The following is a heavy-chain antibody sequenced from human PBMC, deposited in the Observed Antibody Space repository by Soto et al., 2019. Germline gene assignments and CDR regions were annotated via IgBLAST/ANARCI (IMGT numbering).Heavy chain of an antibody. D-gene: IGHD3-22*01. CDR3: ARDQYYYDSSGYSPFDY. CDR2: IGSSSTTI. CDR1: GFSFSTYS. Sequence: GGSLRLSCAASGFSFSTYSMNWVRQAPGKGLEWVSYIGSSSTTIYYADSVKGRFTISRDNAKNSLYLQMNGLRDEDTAVYYCARDQYYYDSSGYSPFDYWGQGTLVTVSS. J-gene: IGHJ4*02. V-gene: IGHV3-48*02.